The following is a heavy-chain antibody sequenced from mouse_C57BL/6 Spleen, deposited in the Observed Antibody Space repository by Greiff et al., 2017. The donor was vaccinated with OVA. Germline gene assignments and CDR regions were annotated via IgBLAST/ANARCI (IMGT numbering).Heavy chain of an antibody. Sequence: QVQLQQSGAELARPGASVKLSCKASGYTFTSYGISWVKQRTGQGLEWIGEIYPRSGNTYYNEKFKGKATLTADKSSSTAYMELRSLTSEDSAVYFCARGEEIYYGNYDGYAMDYWGQGTSVTVSS. CDR1: GYTFTSYG. V-gene: IGHV1-81*01. CDR2: IYPRSGNT. J-gene: IGHJ4*01. CDR3: ARGEEIYYGNYDGYAMDY. D-gene: IGHD2-1*01.